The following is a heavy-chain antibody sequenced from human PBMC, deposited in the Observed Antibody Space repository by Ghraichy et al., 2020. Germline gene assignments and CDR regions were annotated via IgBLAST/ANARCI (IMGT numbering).Heavy chain of an antibody. D-gene: IGHD2-21*01. CDR2: INHGGTT. J-gene: IGHJ5*02. V-gene: IGHV4-34*01. CDR3: ARAYRCGGGWCSTWDS. Sequence: SETLSLTCAVYGGSFSGYYWSWIRQPPGKGLEWIGEINHGGTTTYNPSLKSRVTMSLDTSENQFSLKLTSVTAADTALYFCARAYRCGGGWCSTWDSWGQGTLFTVSS. CDR1: GGSFSGYY.